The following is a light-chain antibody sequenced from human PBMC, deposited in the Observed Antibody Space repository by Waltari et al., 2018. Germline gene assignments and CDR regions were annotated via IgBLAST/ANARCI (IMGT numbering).Light chain of an antibody. CDR3: HHYNTWPPGT. J-gene: IGKJ2*02. CDR1: ETVKAN. CDR2: DAS. Sequence: ELVMTQSPATLYVSPGESATLSCRASETVKANLAWYQRTPGQAPRLLSYDASKRATGIPARFSGSGSGTDFTLTSSSLQSEDFGIYYCHHYNTWPPGTFGQGTKLDNK. V-gene: IGKV3-15*01.